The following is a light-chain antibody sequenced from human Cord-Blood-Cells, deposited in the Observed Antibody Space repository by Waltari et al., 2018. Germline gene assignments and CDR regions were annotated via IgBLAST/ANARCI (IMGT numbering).Light chain of an antibody. Sequence: QSVLTQPPSASGTPGQRVTISCSGSSSNIGSNYVYWYQQLPGTAPKLLIYRNNQPPSGVPDRFSGSSSGTSASLAISGLRSEDEADYYCAAWDDSLSGRVFGGGTKLTVL. CDR3: AAWDDSLSGRV. V-gene: IGLV1-47*01. CDR1: SSNIGSNY. CDR2: RNN. J-gene: IGLJ3*02.